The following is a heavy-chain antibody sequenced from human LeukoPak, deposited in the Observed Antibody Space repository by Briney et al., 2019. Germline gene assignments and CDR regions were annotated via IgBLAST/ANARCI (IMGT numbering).Heavy chain of an antibody. CDR3: ARVMYYYDSSGLFDY. J-gene: IGHJ4*02. CDR1: GYTFTSYG. CDR2: ISAYNGNT. D-gene: IGHD3-22*01. V-gene: IGHV1-18*01. Sequence: ASVKVSCKASGYTFTSYGISWVRQAPGQGLEWVGWISAYNGNTNYAQKLQGRVTMTTDTSTSTAYMELRSLRSDDTAVYYCARVMYYYDSSGLFDYWGQGTLVTVSS.